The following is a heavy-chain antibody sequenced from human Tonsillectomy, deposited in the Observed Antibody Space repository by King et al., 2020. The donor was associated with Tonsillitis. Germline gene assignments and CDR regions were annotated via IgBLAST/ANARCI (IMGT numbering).Heavy chain of an antibody. CDR2: ISFDGSNR. V-gene: IGHV3-30*18. J-gene: IGHJ6*01. D-gene: IGHD3-10*01. CDR1: GFTFSNYG. Sequence: VQLVESGGGVVQPGRSLRLSCAASGFTFSNYGMHWVRQAPGKGLEWVSVISFDGSNRFYADSVKGRFTISRDNSKNTLYLQMNSLIPEDTAVYYCAKDRGEVGPGSYGIDVWGQGTRVTVS. CDR3: AKDRGEVGPGSYGIDV.